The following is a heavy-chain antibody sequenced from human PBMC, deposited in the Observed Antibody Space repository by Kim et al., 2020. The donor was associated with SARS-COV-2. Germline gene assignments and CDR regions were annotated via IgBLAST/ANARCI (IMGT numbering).Heavy chain of an antibody. D-gene: IGHD4-17*01. J-gene: IGHJ4*01. V-gene: IGHV4-39*01. Sequence: SETLSLTCTVSGGSISSSSSYWGWIRQHPGTGLEWIGSIYYSGSTNYNPSLKSRVTISVDTSKNQFSLKLSSVTAADPAVYYCARHRPTTVTTWFDYWG. CDR1: GGSISSSSSY. CDR3: ARHRPTTVTTWFDY. CDR2: IYYSGST.